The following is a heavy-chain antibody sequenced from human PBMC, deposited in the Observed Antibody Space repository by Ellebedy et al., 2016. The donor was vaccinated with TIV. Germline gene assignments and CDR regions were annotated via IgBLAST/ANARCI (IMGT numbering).Heavy chain of an antibody. J-gene: IGHJ4*02. Sequence: ASVKVSCKASGYTFTNYFLYWVRQAPGQGIEWMGIINPTSGSSNYAQKFQGRVTMTRDTSTRTVYMVLSSLRSEDTAVYYCARGDNYYYDSSGYYYNYWGQGTLVTVSS. CDR3: ARGDNYYYDSSGYYYNY. CDR1: GYTFTNYF. D-gene: IGHD3-22*01. V-gene: IGHV1-46*01. CDR2: INPTSGSS.